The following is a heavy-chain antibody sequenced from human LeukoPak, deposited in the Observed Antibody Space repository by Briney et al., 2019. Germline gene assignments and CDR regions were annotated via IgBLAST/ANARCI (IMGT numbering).Heavy chain of an antibody. V-gene: IGHV4-4*02. CDR1: GGSISSTDW. CDR2: IYHSGST. D-gene: IGHD3-16*01. Sequence: SETLSLTCAVSGGSISSTDWWSWVRQPPGKVLEWIGEIYHSGSTNYNPSLKSRVTISVDKSKNQFSLKLSSVTAADTAVYYCARDLPSSWGLDYWGQGTLVTVSS. CDR3: ARDLPSSWGLDY. J-gene: IGHJ4*02.